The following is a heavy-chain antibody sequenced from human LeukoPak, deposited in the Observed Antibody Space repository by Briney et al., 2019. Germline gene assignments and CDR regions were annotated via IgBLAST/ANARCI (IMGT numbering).Heavy chain of an antibody. D-gene: IGHD6-19*01. Sequence: ASVKVSCKASEYTFTDYAMNWVRQAPGQGLEWMGWINPNSGGTNYAQKFQGRVTMTRDTSISTAYMELSRLRSDDTAVYYCARGKWLARDLTFYFDYWGQGTLVTVSS. V-gene: IGHV1-2*02. CDR1: EYTFTDYA. CDR2: INPNSGGT. J-gene: IGHJ4*02. CDR3: ARGKWLARDLTFYFDY.